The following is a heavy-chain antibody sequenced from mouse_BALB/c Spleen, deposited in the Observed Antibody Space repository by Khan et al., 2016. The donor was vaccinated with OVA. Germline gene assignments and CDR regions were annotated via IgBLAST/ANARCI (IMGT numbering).Heavy chain of an antibody. CDR2: IIPTNDYT. Sequence: VQLQESETELARPGASVKMSCKASGYTFTTYTIHWVKQRPGQGLEWIGYIIPTNDYTNYNQKFKDRATLTADNSSSTAYMQLSSLTSEDSALYYRAREGAYYRSGGWFAYWGQGTLVTVSA. V-gene: IGHV1-4*01. J-gene: IGHJ3*01. CDR1: GYTFTTYT. D-gene: IGHD2-14*01. CDR3: AREGAYYRSGGWFAY.